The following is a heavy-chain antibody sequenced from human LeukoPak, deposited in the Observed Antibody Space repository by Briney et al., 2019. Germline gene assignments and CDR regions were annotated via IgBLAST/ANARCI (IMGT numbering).Heavy chain of an antibody. J-gene: IGHJ4*02. CDR3: ARAGIGGSGSYYWEYYFDY. CDR1: GGSISSYY. CDR2: IYYSGST. Sequence: PSETLSLTCTASGGSISSYYWSWIRQPPGKGLEWIGYIYYSGSTNYNPSLKSRVTISVDTSKNQFSLKLSSVTAADTAVYYCARAGIGGSGSYYWEYYFDYWGQGTLVTVSS. V-gene: IGHV4-59*01. D-gene: IGHD3-10*01.